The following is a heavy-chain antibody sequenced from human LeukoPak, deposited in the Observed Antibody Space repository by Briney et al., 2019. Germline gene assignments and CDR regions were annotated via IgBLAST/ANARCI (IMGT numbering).Heavy chain of an antibody. CDR1: GFTVSSNY. Sequence: PGGSLRLSCAASGFTVSSNYMSWVRQAPGKGLEWVSVIYSGGSTYYADSVKSRFTISRDNSNNTLYLQMNSLRAEDTAVYYCARERYDYIWGSYSHWGQGTLVTVSS. CDR2: IYSGGST. J-gene: IGHJ4*02. CDR3: ARERYDYIWGSYSH. D-gene: IGHD3-16*01. V-gene: IGHV3-53*01.